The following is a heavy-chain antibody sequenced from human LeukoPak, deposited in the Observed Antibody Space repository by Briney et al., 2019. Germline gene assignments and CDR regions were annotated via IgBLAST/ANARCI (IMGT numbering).Heavy chain of an antibody. J-gene: IGHJ4*02. Sequence: GGSLRLSCAASGFTFSSYWMHWVRQAPGEGLVWVSRINTDGSSTIYADSVKGRFTMSRDNAKTTLYLQMNSLRAEDTAVYYCARDSAAHFDHWGQGTLVTVSS. CDR1: GFTFSSYW. D-gene: IGHD2-15*01. CDR2: INTDGSST. V-gene: IGHV3-74*01. CDR3: ARDSAAHFDH.